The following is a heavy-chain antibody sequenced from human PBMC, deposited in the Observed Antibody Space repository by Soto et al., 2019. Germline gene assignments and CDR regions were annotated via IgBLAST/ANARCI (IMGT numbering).Heavy chain of an antibody. V-gene: IGHV3-9*01. Sequence: EVHLVESGGGLVQPGTSLRLSCAASGFTFDDYAMHWVRQAPGKGLEWISGISWDSADIVYADSVRGRFTISRANANNSLYLRMNSLRWEDTAFYFCTKDGIGSESSPDPFVAWGQGTLVTVSS. CDR1: GFTFDDYA. J-gene: IGHJ5*02. CDR3: TKDGIGSESSPDPFVA. D-gene: IGHD3-10*01. CDR2: ISWDSADI.